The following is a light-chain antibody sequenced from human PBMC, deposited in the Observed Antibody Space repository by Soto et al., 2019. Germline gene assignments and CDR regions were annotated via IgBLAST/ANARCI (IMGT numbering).Light chain of an antibody. Sequence: EIVLTQSPGTLPLSPGERATLSCRASQSVSNNYLAWYQQKPGQAPRLLIYGASNRATGIPDRFGGSGSGTDFTLTISRLEPEDFAVYYCQQYGSSGTFGQGTKVDIK. J-gene: IGKJ1*01. CDR1: QSVSNNY. CDR3: QQYGSSGT. CDR2: GAS. V-gene: IGKV3-20*01.